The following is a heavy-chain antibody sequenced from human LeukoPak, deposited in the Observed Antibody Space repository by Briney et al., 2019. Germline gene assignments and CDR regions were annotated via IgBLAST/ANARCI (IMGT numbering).Heavy chain of an antibody. J-gene: IGHJ3*02. Sequence: GASVKVSCKASGGTFSNHAISWVRQAPGQGLEWMGGIIPIFGTANYAQKFQGRVSITTDGSTSTVYMELSSLRFEDTAVYYCARDRASSSWSRDAFDIWGQGTGVTVSS. CDR2: IIPIFGTA. CDR3: ARDRASSSWSRDAFDI. D-gene: IGHD6-13*01. V-gene: IGHV1-69*05. CDR1: GGTFSNHA.